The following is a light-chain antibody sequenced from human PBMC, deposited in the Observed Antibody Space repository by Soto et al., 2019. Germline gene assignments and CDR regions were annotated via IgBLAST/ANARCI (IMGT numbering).Light chain of an antibody. CDR2: DAS. Sequence: EIVLTQSPATLSLFPGERATLSCRASQSVSSLLGWYQQKPGQAPRPLIYDASNRATGIPARFSGSGSGTDFTLTISSLEPEDFGVYYCHQRCHWPPSFGPGTTVDIK. CDR3: HQRCHWPPS. CDR1: QSVSSL. J-gene: IGKJ3*01. V-gene: IGKV3-11*01.